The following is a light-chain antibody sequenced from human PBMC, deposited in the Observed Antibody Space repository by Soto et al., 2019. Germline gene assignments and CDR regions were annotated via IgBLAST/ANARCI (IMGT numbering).Light chain of an antibody. Sequence: SAPTQPPSASGSPGQSVTISCTGTNSDVGGYNYVSWYQQYPGKAPKLITYEVNERPSGVPDRFSGSKSGNTASLTVSGLQTADEADYYCSSYAGSNWYVFGTGTKVTVL. CDR3: SSYAGSNWYV. J-gene: IGLJ1*01. CDR2: EVN. CDR1: NSDVGGYNY. V-gene: IGLV2-8*01.